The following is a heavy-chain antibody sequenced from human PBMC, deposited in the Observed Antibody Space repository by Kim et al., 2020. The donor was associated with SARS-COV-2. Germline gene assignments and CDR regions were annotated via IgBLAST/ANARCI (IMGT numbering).Heavy chain of an antibody. V-gene: IGHV3-7*01. Sequence: DGSEKNYVDSVKGRFTISRDNAKNSLYLQMNSLRAEDTAIYYCYVGAVDYWGQGTLVTVSS. CDR2: DGSEK. D-gene: IGHD1-26*01. J-gene: IGHJ4*02. CDR3: YVGAVDY.